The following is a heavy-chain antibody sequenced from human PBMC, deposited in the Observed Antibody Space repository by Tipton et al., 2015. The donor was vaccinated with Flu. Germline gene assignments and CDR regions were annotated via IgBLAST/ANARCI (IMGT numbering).Heavy chain of an antibody. CDR1: SGSIRSTNY. D-gene: IGHD2-21*01. Sequence: GLVKPSETLSLTCTVSSGSIRSTNYFCAWIRQAPGKGLEWVANINQDGSVKYFVDSVKGRFTISRDNAKNLVYLQMDSLRAEDTAVYYCARQIGGGDCYWGQGTLVTVSS. CDR2: INQDGSVK. CDR3: ARQIGGGDCY. V-gene: IGHV3-7*03. J-gene: IGHJ4*02.